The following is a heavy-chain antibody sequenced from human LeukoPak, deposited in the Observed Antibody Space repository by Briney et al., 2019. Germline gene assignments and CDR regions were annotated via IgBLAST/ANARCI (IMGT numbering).Heavy chain of an antibody. CDR1: GGTFSSYA. CDR2: IIPIFGTA. D-gene: IGHD2-2*01. CDR3: ARVAHVVPAAIHYYYYYFMDA. Sequence: ASVNVSCKSSGGTFSSYAISWVRQAPGQGLEWMGGIIPIFGTANYAQKFQGRVTITADESTSTAYMELSSLRSEDTAVYYCARVAHVVPAAIHYYYYYFMDAWGKGTTVTVSS. V-gene: IGHV1-69*13. J-gene: IGHJ6*03.